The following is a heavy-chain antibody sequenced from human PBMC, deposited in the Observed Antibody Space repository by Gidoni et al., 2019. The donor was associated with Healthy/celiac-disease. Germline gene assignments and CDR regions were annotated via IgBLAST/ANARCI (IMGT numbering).Heavy chain of an antibody. Sequence: QVQLVQSGAEVKKPGSSVKVSCKASGGTFSSYAISWVRQAPGQGLEWMGGIIPIFGTANYAQKFQGRVTITADESTSTAYMELSSLRSEDTAVYYCARVGFYDSSGYYYVGGEGDAFDIWGQGTMVTVSS. J-gene: IGHJ3*02. V-gene: IGHV1-69*01. CDR3: ARVGFYDSSGYYYVGGEGDAFDI. D-gene: IGHD3-22*01. CDR2: IIPIFGTA. CDR1: GGTFSSYA.